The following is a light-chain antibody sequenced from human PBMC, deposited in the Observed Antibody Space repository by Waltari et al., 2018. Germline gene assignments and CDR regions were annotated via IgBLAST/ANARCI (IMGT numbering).Light chain of an antibody. J-gene: IGKJ4*01. CDR3: QHYYTSPPT. V-gene: IGKV4-1*01. CDR1: QRVLSSSDNKNY. CDR2: WSS. Sequence: DIAMTQSPDSLAVSLGERATINCKSSQRVLSSSDNKNYLAWYQQKPGQPPKLFIYWSSTREAGVPDRFSGSGSGTDFALTISSLQAEDVAVYYCQHYYTSPPTFGGGTKVEIK.